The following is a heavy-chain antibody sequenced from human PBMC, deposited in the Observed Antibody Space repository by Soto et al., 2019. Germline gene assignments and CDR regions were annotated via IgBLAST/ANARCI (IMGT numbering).Heavy chain of an antibody. CDR1: GGSVTSHNY. CDR2: IYYSGST. D-gene: IGHD6-19*01. V-gene: IGHV4-61*01. J-gene: IGHJ4*02. Sequence: PSETLSLTCAVSGGSVTSHNYWSWIRQPPGKGLEWIGYIYYSGSTNYNPSLKSRVTISVDTSKNQFSLKLSSVTAADTAVYYCARVLITGSHYSGGWYYFDSWGQGTQVTVSS. CDR3: ARVLITGSHYSGGWYYFDS.